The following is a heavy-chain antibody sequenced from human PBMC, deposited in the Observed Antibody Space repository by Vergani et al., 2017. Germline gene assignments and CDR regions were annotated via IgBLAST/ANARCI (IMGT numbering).Heavy chain of an antibody. D-gene: IGHD2/OR15-2a*01. CDR2: ISGSGGST. CDR3: AKVPFPYYGMDV. Sequence: VQLVESGGGVVQPGRSLRLSCAASGFIFSSYGMHWVRQAPGKGLEWVSAISGSGGSTYYADSVKGRFTISRDNSKNTLYLQMNSLRAEDTAVYYCAKVPFPYYGMDVWGQGTTVTVSS. J-gene: IGHJ6*02. CDR1: GFIFSSYG. V-gene: IGHV3-23*04.